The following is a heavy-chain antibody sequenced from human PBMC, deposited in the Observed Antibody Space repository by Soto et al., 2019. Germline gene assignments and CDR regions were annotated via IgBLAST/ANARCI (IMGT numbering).Heavy chain of an antibody. CDR2: IGTAGDT. CDR3: ARYQPLLGYFDY. D-gene: IGHD2-2*01. CDR1: GFTFSSYD. Sequence: GGSLRLSCAASGFTFSSYDMHWVRQATGKGLEWVSAIGTAGDTYYPGSVKGRFTISRENAKNSLYLQMNSLRAEDTAVYYCARYQPLLGYFDYWGQGTLVTVSS. J-gene: IGHJ4*02. V-gene: IGHV3-13*01.